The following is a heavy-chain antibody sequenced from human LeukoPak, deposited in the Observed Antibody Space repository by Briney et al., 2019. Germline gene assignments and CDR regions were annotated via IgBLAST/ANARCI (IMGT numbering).Heavy chain of an antibody. CDR2: ISSSSSTI. Sequence: PGGSLRLSCAASGFTFSSYSMNWVRQAPGKGLEWVSYISSSSSTIYYADSVKGRFTISRDNAKNSLYLQMNSLRAEDTAVYYCARDPQDSSSWYFDYWGQGTLVTVSS. CDR1: GFTFSSYS. D-gene: IGHD6-13*01. CDR3: ARDPQDSSSWYFDY. J-gene: IGHJ4*02. V-gene: IGHV3-48*04.